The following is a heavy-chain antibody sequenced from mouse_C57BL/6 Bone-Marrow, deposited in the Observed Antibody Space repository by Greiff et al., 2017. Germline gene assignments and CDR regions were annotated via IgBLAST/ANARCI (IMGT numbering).Heavy chain of an antibody. V-gene: IGHV1-19*01. J-gene: IGHJ3*01. Sequence: VQLQQSGPVLVKPGASVKMSCKASGYTFTDYYMNWVKQSQGKSLEWIGAINPYNGCTSYNENVKGHATLTGDKSSSTPYMELNSLTSEDSAVYYCARSVGSRAWFAYWGQGTLVTVSA. CDR3: ARSVGSRAWFAY. CDR1: GYTFTDYY. D-gene: IGHD1-1*01. CDR2: INPYNGCT.